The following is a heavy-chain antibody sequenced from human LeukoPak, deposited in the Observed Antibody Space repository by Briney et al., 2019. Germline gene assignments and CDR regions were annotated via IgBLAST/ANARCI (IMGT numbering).Heavy chain of an antibody. Sequence: ASVKVSCKASGGTFSSYAISWVRQAPGQGLEWMGGIIPIFGTANYAQKFLGRVTITADESTSTAYMELSSLRSEDTAVYYCARGESYDFSNDYWGQGTVVTVSS. V-gene: IGHV1-69*13. CDR1: GGTFSSYA. CDR3: ARGESYDFSNDY. J-gene: IGHJ4*02. D-gene: IGHD3-3*01. CDR2: IIPIFGTA.